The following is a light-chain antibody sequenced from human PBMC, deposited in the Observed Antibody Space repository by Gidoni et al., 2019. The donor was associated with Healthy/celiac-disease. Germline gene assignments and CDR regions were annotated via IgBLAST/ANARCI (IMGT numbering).Light chain of an antibody. CDR2: WAS. V-gene: IGKV4-1*01. CDR1: QSVLYSSNNKNY. CDR3: QQYYSTPYT. J-gene: IGKJ2*01. Sequence: DIVMTQYPDSLAVSLGERATHNCKSSQSVLYSSNNKNYLAWYQQKPGPPPKLLIYWASTRESGVPDRFSGSGSGTDFTLTISSLQAEDVAVYYCQQYYSTPYTFGQGTKLEIK.